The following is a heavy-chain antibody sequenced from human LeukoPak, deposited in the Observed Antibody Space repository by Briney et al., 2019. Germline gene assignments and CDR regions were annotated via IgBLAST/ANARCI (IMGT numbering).Heavy chain of an antibody. CDR3: ASEGIAVAGSDY. Sequence: ASVKVSCKASGYAFTGYYMHWVRQAPGQGLEWMGWINPNSGGTNYAQRFQGRVTMTRDTSISTAYMELSRLRSDDTAVYYCASEGIAVAGSDYWGQGTLVTVSS. D-gene: IGHD6-19*01. J-gene: IGHJ4*02. CDR1: GYAFTGYY. CDR2: INPNSGGT. V-gene: IGHV1-2*02.